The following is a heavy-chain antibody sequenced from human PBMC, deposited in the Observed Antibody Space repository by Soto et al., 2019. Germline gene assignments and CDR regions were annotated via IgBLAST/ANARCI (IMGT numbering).Heavy chain of an antibody. CDR3: ARLHDYDDPWVDY. CDR1: GFTFSDYY. D-gene: IGHD4-17*01. J-gene: IGHJ4*02. CDR2: ISSSGYTI. V-gene: IGHV3-11*01. Sequence: GSLRLSCAASGFTFSDYYMSWIRQAPGKGLEWLSYISSSGYTIHYADSVKGRFTISRDNARNSLYLQMNSLRAEDTAVYYCARLHDYDDPWVDYWGQGTLVTVSS.